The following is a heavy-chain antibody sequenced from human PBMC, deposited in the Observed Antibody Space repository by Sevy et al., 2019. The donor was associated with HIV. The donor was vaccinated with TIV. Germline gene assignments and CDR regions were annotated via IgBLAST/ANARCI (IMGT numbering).Heavy chain of an antibody. CDR2: IYPGDSET. J-gene: IGHJ4*01. Sequence: GESLKFSCQGSGYSFSSYWIGWVRQMPGKGLEWVGIIYPGDSETRYSPSFQGQVTISADKSISTAYLQWSSLKASDTAMYYCAREGGSGPLFFDYWGQGTLVTVSS. CDR3: AREGGSGPLFFDY. CDR1: GYSFSSYW. D-gene: IGHD6-25*01. V-gene: IGHV5-51*01.